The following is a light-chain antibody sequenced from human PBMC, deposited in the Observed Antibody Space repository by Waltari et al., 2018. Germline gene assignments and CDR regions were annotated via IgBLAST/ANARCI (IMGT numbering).Light chain of an antibody. CDR1: SPTIGSNT. CDR2: SNN. J-gene: IGLJ2*01. V-gene: IGLV1-44*01. CDR3: GTWDDSLNGPL. Sequence: QSLLTQAPSASGPPGPTVTISCSGSSPTIGSNTVNWYQQLPGTAPKLLIYSNNQRPAGVPARFSGSKSGTSASLAISGLQSEDEADYYCGTWDDSLNGPLFGGGTKVTVL.